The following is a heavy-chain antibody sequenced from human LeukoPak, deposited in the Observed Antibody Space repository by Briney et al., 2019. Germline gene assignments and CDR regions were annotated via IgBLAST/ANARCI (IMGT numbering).Heavy chain of an antibody. D-gene: IGHD3-22*01. J-gene: IGHJ1*01. CDR3: ARDTYDSSGYYYRGEYFQH. Sequence: GGSLRLSCAASGFTVSSNYMSWVRQAPGKGLEWVSVIYSGGSTYYADSVKGRFTISRDNSKNTLYLQMNSLRAEDTAVYYCARDTYDSSGYYYRGEYFQHWGQGTLVTVSS. CDR2: IYSGGST. V-gene: IGHV3-66*01. CDR1: GFTVSSNY.